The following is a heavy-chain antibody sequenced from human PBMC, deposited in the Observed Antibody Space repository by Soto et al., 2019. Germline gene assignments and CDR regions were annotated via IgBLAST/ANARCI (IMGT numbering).Heavy chain of an antibody. CDR3: ATPSLGTSSPPYFDN. CDR2: FVPLFGST. CDR1: GGTFSGYA. Sequence: QVQLVQSGAEVKKPGSSVKVSCQASGGTFSGYALTWVRQAPGQGLEWMGEFVPLFGSTNYAQKFAGRITIIADASTSTGYMELSTLRAEDTAVYYGATPSLGTSSPPYFDNWGQGTLVTVSS. J-gene: IGHJ4*02. V-gene: IGHV1-69*01.